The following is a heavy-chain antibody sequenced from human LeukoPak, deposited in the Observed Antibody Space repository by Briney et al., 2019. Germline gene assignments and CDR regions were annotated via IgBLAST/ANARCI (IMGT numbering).Heavy chain of an antibody. CDR1: GFTFSSYG. CDR2: ISWDGGST. CDR3: AKASGDYYYMDV. Sequence: PGGSLRLSCAASGFTFSSYGMSWVRQAPGTGLEWVSLISWDGGSTYYADSVKGRFTISRDNSKNSLYLQMNSLRAEDTALYYCAKASGDYYYMDVWGKGTTVTVSS. J-gene: IGHJ6*03. D-gene: IGHD3-10*01. V-gene: IGHV3-43D*03.